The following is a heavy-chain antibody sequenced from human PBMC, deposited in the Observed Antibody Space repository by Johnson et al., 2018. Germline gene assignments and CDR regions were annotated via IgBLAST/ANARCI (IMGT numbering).Heavy chain of an antibody. V-gene: IGHV1-69*09. J-gene: IGHJ6*03. CDR3: ASGRFYYYYYMDV. CDR2: IIPILGIA. Sequence: QVQLVESGAEVKKPGSSVKVSCKASGGTFSSYTISWVRQAPGQGLEWMGRIIPILGIANYAQKFQGRVTITADKSTSTAYMELSSLRSEDTAGYYCASGRFYYYYYMDVWGKGTTVTVSS. CDR1: GGTFSSYT.